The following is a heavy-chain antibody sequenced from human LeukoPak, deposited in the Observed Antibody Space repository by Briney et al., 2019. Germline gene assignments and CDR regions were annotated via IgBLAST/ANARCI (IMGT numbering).Heavy chain of an antibody. CDR3: ARDSSGWYHWFDP. V-gene: IGHV1-8*01. CDR1: GYTFTSYD. Sequence: ASVKVSCKASGYTFTSYDINWVRQATGQGLEWMGWMNPNSGNTGYAQMFQGRVTMTRNTSISTAYMELSSLRSEDTAVYYCARDSSGWYHWFDPWGQGTLVTVSS. CDR2: MNPNSGNT. J-gene: IGHJ5*02. D-gene: IGHD6-19*01.